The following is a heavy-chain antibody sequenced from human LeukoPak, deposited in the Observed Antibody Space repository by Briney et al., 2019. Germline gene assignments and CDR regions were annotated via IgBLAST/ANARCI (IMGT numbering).Heavy chain of an antibody. V-gene: IGHV4-4*07. CDR1: GGSISSYY. J-gene: IGHJ4*02. Sequence: PSETLSLTCTVSGGSISSYYWSWIRQPAGKGLEWIGRIYTSGSTNYNPSLKSRVTMSVDTSKNQFSLKLSSVTAADTAVYYCASTGYCSSTSCRYFDYWGQGTLVTVSS. CDR2: IYTSGST. D-gene: IGHD2-2*01. CDR3: ASTGYCSSTSCRYFDY.